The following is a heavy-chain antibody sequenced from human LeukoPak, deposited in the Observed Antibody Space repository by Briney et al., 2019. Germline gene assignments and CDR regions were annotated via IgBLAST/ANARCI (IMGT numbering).Heavy chain of an antibody. CDR1: GFTFSSYW. CDR2: INSDGSST. V-gene: IGHV3-74*01. Sequence: RAGGSLRLSCAASGFTFSSYWMHWVRQAPGKGLVWVSRINSDGSSTSYADSVKGRFTISRDNAKNTLYLQMNSLRAEDTAVYYCARARNYYDSSGYYEEESFDYWGQGTLVTVSS. D-gene: IGHD3-22*01. CDR3: ARARNYYDSSGYYEEESFDY. J-gene: IGHJ4*02.